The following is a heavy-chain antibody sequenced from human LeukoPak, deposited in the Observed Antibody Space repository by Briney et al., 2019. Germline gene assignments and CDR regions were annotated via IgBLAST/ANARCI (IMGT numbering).Heavy chain of an antibody. CDR1: GFTFSNYG. V-gene: IGHV3-48*01. CDR3: ARAPTSYYYFDY. Sequence: PGGSLRLSCAASGFTFSNYGMNWVRQAPGKRLEWVSYISSSSDSMYYADSVKGRFTISRDNAENSLYLQMNSLRAEDTAVYYCARAPTSYYYFDYWGQGTLVTVSS. J-gene: IGHJ4*02. CDR2: ISSSSDSM. D-gene: IGHD1-26*01.